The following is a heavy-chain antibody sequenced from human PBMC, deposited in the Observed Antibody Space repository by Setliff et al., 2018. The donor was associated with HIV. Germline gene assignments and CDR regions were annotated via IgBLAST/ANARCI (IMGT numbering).Heavy chain of an antibody. CDR1: GGSISSGSYY. CDR3: AREGVPAAVMWFDP. CDR2: IYTSGST. D-gene: IGHD2-2*01. J-gene: IGHJ5*02. V-gene: IGHV4-61*09. Sequence: SETLSLTCTVSGGSISSGSYYWSWIRQPAGKGLEWIGHIYTSGSTNYNPPLKSRVTISVDTSKNQFSLKLSSVTASDTAVYYCAREGVPAAVMWFDPWGQGTLVTVSS.